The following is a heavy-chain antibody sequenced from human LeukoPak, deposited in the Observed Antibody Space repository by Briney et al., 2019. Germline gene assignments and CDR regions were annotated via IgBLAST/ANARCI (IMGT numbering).Heavy chain of an antibody. V-gene: IGHV3-23*01. J-gene: IGHJ4*02. CDR1: GFTFNKFA. D-gene: IGHD3-10*01. CDR3: AKDHRRSMVRGVTSFDY. Sequence: GGSLRLSCVASGFTFNKFALIWVRQAPGKGLEWVSAISGSGGSTYYADSVKGRFTISRDNSKNTLYLQMNSLRAEDTAVYYCAKDHRRSMVRGVTSFDYWGQGTLVTVSS. CDR2: ISGSGGST.